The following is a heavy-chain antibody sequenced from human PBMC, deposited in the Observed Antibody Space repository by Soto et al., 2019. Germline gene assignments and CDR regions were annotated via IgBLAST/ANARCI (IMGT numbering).Heavy chain of an antibody. Sequence: GGSLRLSCAASGFTFSSYAMHWVRQAPGKGLEWVAVISYDGSNKYYADSVKGRFTISRDNSKNTLYLQMNSLRAEDTAVYYCARDEDSKWFKYYFDYWGQGTLVTVSS. D-gene: IGHD3-22*01. CDR3: ARDEDSKWFKYYFDY. V-gene: IGHV3-30-3*01. CDR2: ISYDGSNK. J-gene: IGHJ4*02. CDR1: GFTFSSYA.